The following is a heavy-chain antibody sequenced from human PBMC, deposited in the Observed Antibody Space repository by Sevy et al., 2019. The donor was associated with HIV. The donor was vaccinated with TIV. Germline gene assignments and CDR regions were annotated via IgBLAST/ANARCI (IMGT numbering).Heavy chain of an antibody. CDR3: SPDPIMVLLVTDGMDV. CDR2: IKSKTDGGTT. Sequence: GGSLRLSCAASGFTFSNAWMSWVRQAPGKGLEWVGRIKSKTDGGTTDYVAPVKGRFTISRDDSKNTLFLQMNSLKTEDTAVYYCSPDPIMVLLVTDGMDVWGQGTTVTVSS. CDR1: GFTFSNAW. J-gene: IGHJ6*02. V-gene: IGHV3-15*01. D-gene: IGHD2-8*02.